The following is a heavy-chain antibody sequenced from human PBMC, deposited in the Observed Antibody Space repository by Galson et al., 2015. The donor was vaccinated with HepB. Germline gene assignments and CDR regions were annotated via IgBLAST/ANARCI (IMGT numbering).Heavy chain of an antibody. Sequence: SLRLSCAASGFTFSSYAMHWVRQAPGKGLEWVAVISYDGSNKYYADSVKGRFTISRDNSKNTLYLQMNSLRAEDTAVYYCARDTSGWGGGYSYRFYYYGMDVWGQGTTVTVSS. CDR1: GFTFSSYA. D-gene: IGHD5-18*01. J-gene: IGHJ6*02. V-gene: IGHV3-30-3*01. CDR3: ARDTSGWGGGYSYRFYYYGMDV. CDR2: ISYDGSNK.